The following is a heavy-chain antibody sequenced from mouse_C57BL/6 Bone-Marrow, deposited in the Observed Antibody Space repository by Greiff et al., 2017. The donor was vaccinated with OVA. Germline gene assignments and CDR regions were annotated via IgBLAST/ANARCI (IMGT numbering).Heavy chain of an antibody. J-gene: IGHJ2*01. CDR3: ARGGTGRPYFDY. Sequence: QVQLQQSGAELVRPGTSVKLSCKASGYTFTSYWMHWVKQRPGQGLEWIGVIDPSDSYTNYNQKFKGKATLTVDTSSSTAYMQLSSLTSEDSAVYYCARGGTGRPYFDYWGQGTTLTVSS. CDR2: IDPSDSYT. CDR1: GYTFTSYW. V-gene: IGHV1-59*01. D-gene: IGHD4-1*01.